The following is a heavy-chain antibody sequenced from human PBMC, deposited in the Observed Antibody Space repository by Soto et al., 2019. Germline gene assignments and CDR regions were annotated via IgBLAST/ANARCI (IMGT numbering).Heavy chain of an antibody. CDR3: ARQGSSGPDY. D-gene: IGHD3-22*01. CDR2: IYPGDSDV. Sequence: PGESLKISCQGSGYPFSSYWIIWVRQMPGKGLEWMGIIYPGDSDVSYSPSFERQVTISADKSTTTAFLQWSSVKASDTAIYFCARQGSSGPDYWGQGTLVTVSS. J-gene: IGHJ4*02. CDR1: GYPFSSYW. V-gene: IGHV5-51*01.